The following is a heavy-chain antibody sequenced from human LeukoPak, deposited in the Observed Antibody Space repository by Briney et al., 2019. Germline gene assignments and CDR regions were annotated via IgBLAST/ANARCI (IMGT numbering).Heavy chain of an antibody. J-gene: IGHJ4*02. D-gene: IGHD2-15*01. Sequence: GGSLRLSCATSGFTFSSYAMHWVRQAPGKGLEWVAVISYDGSNKYYADSVKGRFTISRDNSKNTLYLQMNSLRAEDTAVYYCAKPSYCSGGSCYSYFDYWGQGTLVTVSS. CDR2: ISYDGSNK. V-gene: IGHV3-30-3*02. CDR1: GFTFSSYA. CDR3: AKPSYCSGGSCYSYFDY.